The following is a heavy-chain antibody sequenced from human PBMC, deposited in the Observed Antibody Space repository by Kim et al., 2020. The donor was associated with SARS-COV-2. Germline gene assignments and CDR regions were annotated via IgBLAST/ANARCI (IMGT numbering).Heavy chain of an antibody. CDR3: ARAEESGEISWWFDP. D-gene: IGHD3-10*01. CDR1: GGSISSYY. Sequence: SETLSLTCTVSGGSISSYYWSWIRQPPGKGLEWIGYIYYSGSTNYNPSLKSRVTISVDTSKNQFSLKLSSVTAADTAVYYCARAEESGEISWWFDPWGQGTLVTVSS. CDR2: IYYSGST. V-gene: IGHV4-59*01. J-gene: IGHJ5*02.